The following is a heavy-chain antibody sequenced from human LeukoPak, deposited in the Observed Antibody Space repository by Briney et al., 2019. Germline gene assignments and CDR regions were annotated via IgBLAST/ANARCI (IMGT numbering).Heavy chain of an antibody. V-gene: IGHV4-34*01. CDR2: INHSGST. D-gene: IGHD2-2*01. J-gene: IGHJ4*02. Sequence: SETLSLTCAVYGGSFSGYYWSWIRQPPGKGLEWIGEINHSGSTNYNPSLKSRVTISVDTSKNQFSLKLSSVTAADTAVYYCARHDVGGADIVVVPAASGAYFDYWGQGTLVTVSS. CDR1: GGSFSGYY. CDR3: ARHDVGGADIVVVPAASGAYFDY.